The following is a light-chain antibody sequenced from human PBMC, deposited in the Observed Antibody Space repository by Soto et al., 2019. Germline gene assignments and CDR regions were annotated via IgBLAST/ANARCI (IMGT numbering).Light chain of an antibody. Sequence: EIVLTQSPGTLSLSPGERATLSCRAGQSVSGSYLAWYQQKPGQSPMLLIDGASSRATGIPDMFSGSGSGTDFTLPISRLEPEVFAVYFWQQYVTRPRTFGPITQVESK. V-gene: IGKV3-20*01. CDR3: QQYVTRPRT. CDR2: GAS. CDR1: QSVSGSY. J-gene: IGKJ1*01.